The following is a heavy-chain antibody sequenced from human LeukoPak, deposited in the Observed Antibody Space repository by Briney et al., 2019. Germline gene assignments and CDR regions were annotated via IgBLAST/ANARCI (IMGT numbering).Heavy chain of an antibody. CDR1: GGSISSSSYY. J-gene: IGHJ5*02. CDR3: ARHSNYYDFWSGYYGRFDP. Sequence: PSETLSLTCTVSGGSISSSSYYWGWIRQPPGKGLEWIGSIYYSGSTYYNPSLKSRVTISVDTSKNQFSLKLSSVTAADTAVYYCARHSNYYDFWSGYYGRFDPWGQGTLVTVSS. V-gene: IGHV4-39*01. D-gene: IGHD3-3*01. CDR2: IYYSGST.